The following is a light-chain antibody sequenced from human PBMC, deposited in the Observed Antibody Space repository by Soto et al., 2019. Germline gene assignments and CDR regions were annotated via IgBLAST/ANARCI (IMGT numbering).Light chain of an antibody. V-gene: IGKV3-20*01. CDR1: QSVSSSN. CDR2: GTY. J-gene: IGKJ2*01. Sequence: EIVWTQSPVTLALSPGERATLSCRASQSVSSSNLAWYQQKTGKATRLIIYGTYSRTAGITDRFSGSGCRTDFTLTICRLEHEEYAVDYCQQYGPSPPYNFGQCTKLEIK. CDR3: QQYGPSPPYN.